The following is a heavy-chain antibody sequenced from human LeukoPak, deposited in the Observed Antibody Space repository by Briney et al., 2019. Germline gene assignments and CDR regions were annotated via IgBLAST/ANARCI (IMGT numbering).Heavy chain of an antibody. CDR3: ARGSKAVVRGVIIMIPYYYYYMDV. CDR2: MNPNSGNT. V-gene: IGHV1-8*03. Sequence: ASVKVSCKASGYTFTGYYLHWVRQAPGQGLEWMGWMNPNSGNTGYAQKFQGRVTITRNTSISTAYMELSSLRSEDTAVYYCARGSKAVVRGVIIMIPYYYYYMDVWGKGTTVTVSS. CDR1: GYTFTGYY. D-gene: IGHD3-10*01. J-gene: IGHJ6*03.